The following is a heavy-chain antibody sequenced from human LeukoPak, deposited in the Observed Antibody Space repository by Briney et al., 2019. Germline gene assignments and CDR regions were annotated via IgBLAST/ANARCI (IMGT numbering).Heavy chain of an antibody. CDR3: ARAAAADTFDY. Sequence: GGSLRLSCAASGFTVSSNYMSWVRQAPGEGLEWVSVIYSGGSTYYADSVKGRFTISRDNSKNTLYLQMNSLRAEDTAVYYCARAAAADTFDYWGQGTLVTVSS. D-gene: IGHD6-13*01. CDR2: IYSGGST. CDR1: GFTVSSNY. V-gene: IGHV3-66*01. J-gene: IGHJ4*02.